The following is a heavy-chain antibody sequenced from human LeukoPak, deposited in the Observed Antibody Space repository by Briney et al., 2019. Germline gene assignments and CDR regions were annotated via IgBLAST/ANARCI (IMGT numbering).Heavy chain of an antibody. CDR3: AKVYIVVVPAASYYFDY. CDR2: ISGSGGST. D-gene: IGHD2-2*01. J-gene: IGHJ4*02. V-gene: IGHV3-23*01. CDR1: GFTFSSYA. Sequence: GGSLRLSCAASGFTFSSYAMSWVRQAPGKGLEWVSAISGSGGSTYYADSVKGRFTIPRDNSKNTLYLQMNSLRAEDTAVYYCAKVYIVVVPAASYYFDYWGQGTLVTVSS.